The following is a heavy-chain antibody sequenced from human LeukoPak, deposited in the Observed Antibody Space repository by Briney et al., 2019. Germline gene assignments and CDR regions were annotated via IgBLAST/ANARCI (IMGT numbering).Heavy chain of an antibody. CDR1: GFTFSGYN. CDR3: AREGYSPRDGYNFNFDY. CDR2: ITSIGTYI. Sequence: GGSLRLSCAASGFTFSGYNMNWVRQAPGKAMEWVSSITSIGTYIFYADSVKGRFTISRDNAKNSLYLQMDSLGPEDTAVYYCAREGYSPRDGYNFNFDYWGQGTLVTVSS. J-gene: IGHJ4*02. D-gene: IGHD5-24*01. V-gene: IGHV3-21*01.